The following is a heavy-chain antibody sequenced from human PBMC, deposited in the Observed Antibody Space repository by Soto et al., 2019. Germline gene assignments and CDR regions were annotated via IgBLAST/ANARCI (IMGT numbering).Heavy chain of an antibody. CDR2: INAGNGNT. Sequence: ASVKVSCKASGYSFTSYAIYWVRQAPGQRLEWMGWINAGNGNTKYPQKLQGRVTFTGDTSASTAHMELSSLRSEDTAVYFCARGVENIVVVLDVFGYYGMDVWG. V-gene: IGHV1-3*01. D-gene: IGHD2-2*01. J-gene: IGHJ6*02. CDR1: GYSFTSYA. CDR3: ARGVENIVVVLDVFGYYGMDV.